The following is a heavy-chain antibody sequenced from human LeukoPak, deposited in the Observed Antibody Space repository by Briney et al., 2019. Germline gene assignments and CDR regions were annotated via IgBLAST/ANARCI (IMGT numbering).Heavy chain of an antibody. V-gene: IGHV3-74*01. Sequence: GGSLRLSCAASGFAVSMYWMHWVRQAPGKGLVWVSRIDTDVSATDYADSVKGRFTISRDNAKNSLYLQMNSLRAEDTALYYRAKANLYDILTGALFFDYWGQGTLVTVSS. J-gene: IGHJ4*02. D-gene: IGHD3-9*01. CDR2: IDTDVSAT. CDR1: GFAVSMYW. CDR3: AKANLYDILTGALFFDY.